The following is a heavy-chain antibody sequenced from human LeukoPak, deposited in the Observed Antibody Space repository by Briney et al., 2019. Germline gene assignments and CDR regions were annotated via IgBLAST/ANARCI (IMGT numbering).Heavy chain of an antibody. CDR3: ARALYDYVWGSYNY. Sequence: PGGSLRLSCAASGFTFSSYSMNWVRQAPGKGLEWVSSISSSSSYIYYADSVKGRFTISRDSAKNSLYLQMNSLRAEDTAVYYCARALYDYVWGSYNYWGQGTLVTVSS. CDR2: ISSSSSYI. V-gene: IGHV3-21*01. D-gene: IGHD3-16*01. J-gene: IGHJ4*02. CDR1: GFTFSSYS.